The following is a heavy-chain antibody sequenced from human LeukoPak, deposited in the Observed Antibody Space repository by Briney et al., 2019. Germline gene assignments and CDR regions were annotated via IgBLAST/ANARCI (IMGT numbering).Heavy chain of an antibody. D-gene: IGHD3-3*01. CDR1: GESLGGYY. CDR3: ARARAGNYEPNLFDP. J-gene: IGHJ5*02. V-gene: IGHV4-34*01. Sequence: PSEALSLTCGVYGESLGGYYWSWIRQTPGKGLEWIGEITYIGTPNYNPSLKSRVTISKDTPKNEISLKLTSVTAADTAMYYCARARAGNYEPNLFDPWGPGTLVTVSS. CDR2: ITYIGTP.